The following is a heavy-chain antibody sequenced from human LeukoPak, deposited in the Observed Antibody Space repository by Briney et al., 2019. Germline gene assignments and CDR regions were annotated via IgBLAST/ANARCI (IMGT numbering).Heavy chain of an antibody. CDR3: ARASYYYDSSGYAFDI. CDR1: GFTLSSYA. D-gene: IGHD3-22*01. CDR2: ISYDGSNK. J-gene: IGHJ3*02. Sequence: GGSLRLSCAASGFTLSSYAMHWVRQAPGKGLEWVAVISYDGSNKYYADSVKGRFTISRDNSKNTLYLQMNSLRAEDTAVYYCARASYYYDSSGYAFDIWGQGTMVTVSS. V-gene: IGHV3-30*04.